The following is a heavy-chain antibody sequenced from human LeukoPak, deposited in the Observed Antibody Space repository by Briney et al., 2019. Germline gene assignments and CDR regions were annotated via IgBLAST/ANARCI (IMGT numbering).Heavy chain of an antibody. J-gene: IGHJ4*02. D-gene: IGHD1-26*01. V-gene: IGHV3-23*01. Sequence: GGSLRFSCAASGFTFRNYAMSWVRQAPGKGLEWVSTMSSSDDSTFYADSVKGRFTISRDNSQNSLYLQMNSLRADDTAVYYCAKDRTRIVGATFRFDYWGQGTLVTVSS. CDR1: GFTFRNYA. CDR2: MSSSDDST. CDR3: AKDRTRIVGATFRFDY.